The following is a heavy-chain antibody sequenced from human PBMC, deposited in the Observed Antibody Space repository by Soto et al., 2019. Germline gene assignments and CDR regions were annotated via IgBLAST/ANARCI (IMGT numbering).Heavy chain of an antibody. CDR2: MNPNSGNT. D-gene: IGHD3-16*01. Sequence: ASVKVSCKASGYTFTSYDINWVRQATGQGLEWMGWMNPNSGNTGYAQKFQGRVTMTRNTSISTAYMELSSLRSEDTAVYYCARGGGRRDYVWWTPKHRQDYWGQGPMVTVSS. J-gene: IGHJ4*02. CDR3: ARGGGRRDYVWWTPKHRQDY. V-gene: IGHV1-8*01. CDR1: GYTFTSYD.